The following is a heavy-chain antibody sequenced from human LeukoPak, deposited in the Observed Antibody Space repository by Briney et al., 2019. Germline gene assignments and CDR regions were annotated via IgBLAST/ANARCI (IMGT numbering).Heavy chain of an antibody. J-gene: IGHJ4*02. CDR2: VKQDGSEK. Sequence: ETLSLTCTVSGGSISSGGYYWSWIRQPPGKGLEWVANVKQDGSEKYYVDSVKGRFTISRDNAKNSLYLQMNSLRVEDTAVYYCARDGSGWSVYWGQGTLVTVSS. CDR3: ARDGSGWSVY. CDR1: GGSISSGGYY. D-gene: IGHD6-19*01. V-gene: IGHV3-7*01.